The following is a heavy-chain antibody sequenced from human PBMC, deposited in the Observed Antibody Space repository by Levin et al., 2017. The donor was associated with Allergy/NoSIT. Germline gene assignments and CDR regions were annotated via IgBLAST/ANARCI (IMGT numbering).Heavy chain of an antibody. J-gene: IGHJ4*02. V-gene: IGHV3-49*04. CDR1: GLTFGDYA. D-gene: IGHD3-16*02. CDR2: IRNKAHGGTT. Sequence: GESLKISCTGSGLTFGDYAMSWVRQAPGKGLEWVGFIRNKAHGGTTEYAAAVKGRLTIQRDDSNSIAYLQMNSLKTEDTAVYFCARGGQPNYDYNWGSYRDGYFDYWGQGTLVTVSS. CDR3: ARGGQPNYDYNWGSYRDGYFDY.